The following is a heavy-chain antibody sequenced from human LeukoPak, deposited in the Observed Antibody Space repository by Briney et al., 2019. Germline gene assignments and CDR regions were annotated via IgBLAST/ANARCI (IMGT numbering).Heavy chain of an antibody. Sequence: GGSLRLSCAASGFTFSSYWMSWVRQAPGKGLEWVANIKQDGSEKYYVDSVKGRFTISRDNAKNSLYLQMNSLKAEDTAVYYCAKRESSSSWYNYFDYWGQGTLVTVSS. D-gene: IGHD6-13*01. CDR2: IKQDGSEK. CDR3: AKRESSSSWYNYFDY. CDR1: GFTFSSYW. J-gene: IGHJ4*02. V-gene: IGHV3-7*03.